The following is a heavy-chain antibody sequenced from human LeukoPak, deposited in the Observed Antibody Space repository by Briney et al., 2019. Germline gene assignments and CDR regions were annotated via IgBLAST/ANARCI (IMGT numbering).Heavy chain of an antibody. CDR2: ISAYNGNT. CDR1: GYTFINYG. CDR3: ARSPRIAAAGTDY. D-gene: IGHD6-13*01. J-gene: IGHJ4*02. V-gene: IGHV1-18*01. Sequence: ASVKVSCKASGYTFINYGINWVRQAPGQGLEWMGWISAYNGNTNYAQSLQGRVTMTTDTSTSTVYMEMRSLTSDDTAVYYCARSPRIAAAGTDYWGQGTLVTVSS.